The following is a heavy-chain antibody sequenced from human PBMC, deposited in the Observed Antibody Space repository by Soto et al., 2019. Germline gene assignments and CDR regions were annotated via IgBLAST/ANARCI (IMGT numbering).Heavy chain of an antibody. CDR2: IIPIFGTA. CDR1: GYTFTSYG. J-gene: IGHJ4*02. V-gene: IGHV1-69*13. Sequence: SVKVSCKASGYTFTSYGISWVRQAPGQGLEWMGGIIPIFGTANYAQKFQGRVTITADESTSTAYMELSSLRSEDTAVYYCARDPGTAMVNNDYWGQGTLVTVSS. D-gene: IGHD5-18*01. CDR3: ARDPGTAMVNNDY.